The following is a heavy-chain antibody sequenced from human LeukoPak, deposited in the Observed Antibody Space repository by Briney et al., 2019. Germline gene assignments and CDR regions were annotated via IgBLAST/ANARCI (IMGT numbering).Heavy chain of an antibody. D-gene: IGHD3-22*01. V-gene: IGHV3-23*01. CDR2: ISGSGTST. J-gene: IGHJ4*02. CDR1: GFTFSSYG. Sequence: GGSLRLSCAASGFTFSSYGMSWVRQAPGKGLEWVSAISGSGTSTYYADSVKGRFTISRDNSKNTLYLQMNSLRAEDTAVYYCAKSSIFYDSSGYYVGEKYYFDYWGQGTLVTVSS. CDR3: AKSSIFYDSSGYYVGEKYYFDY.